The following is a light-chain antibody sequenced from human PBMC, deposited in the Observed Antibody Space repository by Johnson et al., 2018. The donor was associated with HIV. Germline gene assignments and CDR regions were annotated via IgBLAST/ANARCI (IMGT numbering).Light chain of an antibody. CDR1: NSNIGNNY. CDR3: GTWDSSLNASV. V-gene: IGLV1-51*01. J-gene: IGLJ1*01. CDR2: DTY. Sequence: QSVLTQPPSVSAAPGQKVTISCSGSNSNIGNNYISWYQQLPRTAPKLLIYDTYKRPSGIPDRFSASKSGTSATLGITGLQTGDEADYYCGTWDSSLNASVFGTGTTATVL.